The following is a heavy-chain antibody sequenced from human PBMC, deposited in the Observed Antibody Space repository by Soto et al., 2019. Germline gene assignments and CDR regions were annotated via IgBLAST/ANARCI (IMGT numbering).Heavy chain of an antibody. V-gene: IGHV3-30-3*01. CDR1: GFTFSSYA. Sequence: ESGGGVVQPGRSLRLSCAASGFTFSSYAMHWVRQAPGKGLEWVAVISYDGSNKYYADSVKGRFTISRDNSKNTLYLQMNSLRAEDTAVYYCARRGSYYDFWSCYDKRFYFDYWGQGTLVTVSS. D-gene: IGHD3-3*01. CDR2: ISYDGSNK. J-gene: IGHJ4*02. CDR3: ARRGSYYDFWSCYDKRFYFDY.